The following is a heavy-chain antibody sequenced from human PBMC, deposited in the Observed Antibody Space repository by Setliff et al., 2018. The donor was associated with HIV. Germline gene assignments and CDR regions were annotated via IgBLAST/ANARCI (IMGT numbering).Heavy chain of an antibody. J-gene: IGHJ6*02. CDR1: GFTFSSYS. Sequence: GGSLRLSCAASGFTFSSYSMNWVRQAPGKGLEWISYISSSSSTIYYADSVKGRFTISRDNAKNSLYLQMNSLRAEDTAVYYCARDPRALFELYGMDVWGQGTTVTVSS. CDR2: ISSSSSTI. V-gene: IGHV3-48*01. CDR3: ARDPRALFELYGMDV. D-gene: IGHD3-3*01.